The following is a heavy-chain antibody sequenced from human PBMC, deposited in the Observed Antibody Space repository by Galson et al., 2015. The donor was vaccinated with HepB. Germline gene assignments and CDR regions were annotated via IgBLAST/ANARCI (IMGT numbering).Heavy chain of an antibody. CDR3: AKEVVPAAMGGCDY. CDR1: GFTFSSYA. J-gene: IGHJ4*02. D-gene: IGHD2-2*01. Sequence: SLRLSCAASGFTFSSYAMSWVRQAPGKGLEWVSATSGSGGSTSYADSVKGRFTISRDNSNNTLYLQMNSLRAEDTAVYYCAKEVVPAAMGGCDYWGQGTLVTVSS. CDR2: TSGSGGST. V-gene: IGHV3-23*01.